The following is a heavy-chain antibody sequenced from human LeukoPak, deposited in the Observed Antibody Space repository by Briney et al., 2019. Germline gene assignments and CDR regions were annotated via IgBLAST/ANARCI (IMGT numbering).Heavy chain of an antibody. J-gene: IGHJ4*02. D-gene: IGHD2-15*01. CDR2: ISSSSSYI. Sequence: GGSLRLSCAASGFTFSSYSMNWVRQAPGKGLEWVSSISSSSSYIYYADSVKGRFTISRDNAKNSLYLQMNSLRAEDTAVYYCARCSGGSCPSPLDYWGRGTLVTVSS. CDR3: ARCSGGSCPSPLDY. V-gene: IGHV3-21*01. CDR1: GFTFSSYS.